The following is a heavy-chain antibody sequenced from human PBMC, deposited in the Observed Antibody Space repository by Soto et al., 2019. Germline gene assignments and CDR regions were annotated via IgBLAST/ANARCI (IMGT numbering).Heavy chain of an antibody. J-gene: IGHJ4*02. Sequence: QVHLVQSGAEVKKPGASVKVSCQASGYAFTTYGITWVRQAPGQGLEWMGWISAHNGNTNYAQKPQGRVTGTRDTSTSTAYMELRSLRSDDTAVYYCARGRYGDYWGQGALVTVSS. CDR1: GYAFTTYG. CDR3: ARGRYGDY. D-gene: IGHD1-1*01. V-gene: IGHV1-18*01. CDR2: ISAHNGNT.